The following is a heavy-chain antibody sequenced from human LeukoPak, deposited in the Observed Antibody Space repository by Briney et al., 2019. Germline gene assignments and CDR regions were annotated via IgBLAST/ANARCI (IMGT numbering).Heavy chain of an antibody. CDR3: ARDLQQLAKDY. CDR1: GYTFTSYA. J-gene: IGHJ4*02. V-gene: IGHV1-18*01. Sequence: ASVKVSCKASGYTFTSYAMNWVRQAPGQGLEWMGWISAYNGNTNYAQKLQGRVTMTTDTSTSTAYMELRSLRSDDTAVYYCARDLQQLAKDYWGQGTLVTVSS. D-gene: IGHD6-13*01. CDR2: ISAYNGNT.